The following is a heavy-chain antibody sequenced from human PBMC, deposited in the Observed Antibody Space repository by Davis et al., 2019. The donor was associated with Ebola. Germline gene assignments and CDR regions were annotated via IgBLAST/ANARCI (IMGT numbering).Heavy chain of an antibody. D-gene: IGHD3-3*01. CDR1: GYSISSGYY. Sequence: MPSETLSLTCTVSGYSISSGYYWGWIRQPPGKGLEWIGSIHHSGNTYYNPSLKSRVTISVDTSKNQFSLKLSSVTAADTAVYYCAKSGLSFGVVKYHYGMDVWGKGTTVTVSS. CDR3: AKSGLSFGVVKYHYGMDV. V-gene: IGHV4-38-2*02. CDR2: IHHSGNT. J-gene: IGHJ6*04.